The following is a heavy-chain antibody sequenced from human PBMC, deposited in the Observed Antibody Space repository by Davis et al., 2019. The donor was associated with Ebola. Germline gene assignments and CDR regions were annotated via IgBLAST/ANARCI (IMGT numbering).Heavy chain of an antibody. CDR1: GFTFSSYA. D-gene: IGHD2-15*01. Sequence: GESLKISCAASGFTFSSYAMSWVRQAPGKGLEWVSIITSSGLGTYYPDSVKGRFTISRDNSKNTLFLQMNSLRADDTAVYYCAKKMGSGYYYAMDVWGQGTTVTVSS. J-gene: IGHJ6*02. CDR3: AKKMGSGYYYAMDV. CDR2: ITSSGLGT. V-gene: IGHV3-23*01.